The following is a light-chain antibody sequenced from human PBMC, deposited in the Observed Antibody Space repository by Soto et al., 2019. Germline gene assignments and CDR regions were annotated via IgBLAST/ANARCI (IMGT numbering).Light chain of an antibody. CDR2: GAS. CDR1: QSVNNDY. V-gene: IGKV3-20*01. CDR3: QQYGTSKLT. J-gene: IGKJ4*01. Sequence: ENVLTQSPGTLSLSPGERATLSCRARQSVNNDYLAWYQQRPGQSPSLLIYGASTRLTGIPDRFSGSGSGTDFTLTISGLEPEDFAIYYCQQYGTSKLTFGGGTKVEI.